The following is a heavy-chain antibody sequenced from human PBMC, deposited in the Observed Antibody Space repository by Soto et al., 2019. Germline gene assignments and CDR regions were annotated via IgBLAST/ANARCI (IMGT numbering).Heavy chain of an antibody. CDR2: IMAYNNNP. J-gene: IGHJ4*02. CDR3: ARGGMGKSYWTLDS. CDR1: GYTFSNYG. V-gene: IGHV1-18*01. Sequence: GASVKVSCKASGYTFSNYGVNWVRQAPGQGLEWLGYIMAYNNNPHYAQKFVGRVTMTADTSTSTASLELRSLTSDDTAVYYCARGGMGKSYWTLDSWGQGTQVTVSS. D-gene: IGHD1-26*01.